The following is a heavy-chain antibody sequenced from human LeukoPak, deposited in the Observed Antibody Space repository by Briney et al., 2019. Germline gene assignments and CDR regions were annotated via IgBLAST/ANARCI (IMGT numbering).Heavy chain of an antibody. CDR2: IYPGDSDT. D-gene: IGHD6-13*01. V-gene: IGHV5-51*01. J-gene: IGHJ3*02. CDR1: GYSFTSYW. CDR3: ARRLAAAGDAFDI. Sequence: GESLKISCRGSGYSFTSYWIGWVRQLPGKGLEWMGIIYPGDSDTRYSPSFQGQVTISADKSISTAYLQWSSLKASDTAMYYCARRLAAAGDAFDIWGQGTMVTVSS.